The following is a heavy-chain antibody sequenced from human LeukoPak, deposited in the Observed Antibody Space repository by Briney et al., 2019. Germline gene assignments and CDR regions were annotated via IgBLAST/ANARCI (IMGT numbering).Heavy chain of an antibody. V-gene: IGHV1-46*01. CDR3: ARTIVGATRPRNWFDP. J-gene: IGHJ5*02. CDR1: GYTFTSYY. D-gene: IGHD1-26*01. Sequence: ASVKVSCKASGYTFTSYYMHWVRQAPGQGLEWMGIINPSGGSTSYAQKFQGRVTMTRDTSMSTVYMELSSLRSEGTAVYYCARTIVGATRPRNWFDPWGQGTLVTVSS. CDR2: INPSGGST.